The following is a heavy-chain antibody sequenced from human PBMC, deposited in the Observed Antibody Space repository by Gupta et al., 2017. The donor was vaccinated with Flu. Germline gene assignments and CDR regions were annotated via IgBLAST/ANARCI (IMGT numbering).Heavy chain of an antibody. D-gene: IGHD6-6*01. J-gene: IGHJ4*02. CDR1: GGSISSSSYY. Sequence: QLQLQESGPGLVKPSETLSLTCTVSGGSISSSSYYWGWIRQPPGKGLEWIGSIYYSGSTYYNPSLKSRVTISVDTSKNQFSLKLSSVTAADTAVYYCARTKVGQLVGVDYWGQGTLVTVSS. V-gene: IGHV4-39*01. CDR2: IYYSGST. CDR3: ARTKVGQLVGVDY.